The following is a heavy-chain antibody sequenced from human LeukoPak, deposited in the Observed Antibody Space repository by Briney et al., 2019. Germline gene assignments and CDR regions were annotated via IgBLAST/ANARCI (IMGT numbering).Heavy chain of an antibody. CDR2: ISSSSSYI. CDR1: GFTFSSYS. Sequence: GGSLRLSCAASGFTFSSYSMNCVRQAPGKGLEWVSSISSSSSYIYYADSVKGRFTISRDNAKNSLYLQMNSLRAEDTAVYYCARGMYYYDSSGYHFQHWGQGTLVTVSS. J-gene: IGHJ1*01. CDR3: ARGMYYYDSSGYHFQH. D-gene: IGHD3-22*01. V-gene: IGHV3-21*01.